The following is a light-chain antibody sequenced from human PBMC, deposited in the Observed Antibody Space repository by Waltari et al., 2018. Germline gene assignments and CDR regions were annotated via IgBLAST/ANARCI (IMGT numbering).Light chain of an antibody. V-gene: IGKV3-20*01. Sequence: EIVLTQSPGTLSLSPGERATLSCRVSQSVISSYLAWYPQKPGQAPRVLIHGAANRDTGIPDRFSGSGSGTDFTLTISRLEPEDFAVYDCQQYGSSPWTFGQGTKVEIK. J-gene: IGKJ1*01. CDR2: GAA. CDR3: QQYGSSPWT. CDR1: QSVISSY.